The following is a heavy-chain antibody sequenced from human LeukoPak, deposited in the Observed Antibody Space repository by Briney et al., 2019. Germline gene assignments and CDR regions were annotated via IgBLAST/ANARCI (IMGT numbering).Heavy chain of an antibody. J-gene: IGHJ4*02. CDR1: GFTFKSYA. CDR2: VSNSDGIT. CDR3: AKSFGSGSGNFDY. D-gene: IGHD3-10*01. V-gene: IGHV3-23*01. Sequence: GGSLRLSCAASGFTFKSYAMSWVRQAPGKGLEWVSTVSNSDGITYYADSVKGRFTVSRDNSKNTLYLQMNSLRDEDTAAYYCAKSFGSGSGNFDYWGQGTLVTVSS.